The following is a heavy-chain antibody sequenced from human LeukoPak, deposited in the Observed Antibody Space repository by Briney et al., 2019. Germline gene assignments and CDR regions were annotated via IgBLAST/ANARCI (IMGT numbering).Heavy chain of an antibody. Sequence: ASVKVSCKASGGTFSSYAISWVRQAPGQGLEWMGGIIPIFGTANYAQKFQGRVTITTDESTSTAYMELSSLRSGDTAVYYCARGHYDFWSGYFDSWGQGTLVTVSS. V-gene: IGHV1-69*05. D-gene: IGHD3-3*01. CDR2: IIPIFGTA. J-gene: IGHJ4*02. CDR1: GGTFSSYA. CDR3: ARGHYDFWSGYFDS.